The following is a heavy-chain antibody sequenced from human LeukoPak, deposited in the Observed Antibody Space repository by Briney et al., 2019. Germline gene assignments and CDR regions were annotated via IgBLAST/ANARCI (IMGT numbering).Heavy chain of an antibody. Sequence: SETLSLTCTVSGYSISSGYYWGWIRQPPGKGLEWIGSIYYSGSTYYNPSLKSRVTISVDTSKNQFSLKLSSVTAADTAVYYCARGYYGSGSYYNYWGQGTLVTVSS. CDR3: ARGYYGSGSYYNY. CDR1: GYSISSGYY. V-gene: IGHV4-38-2*02. J-gene: IGHJ4*02. D-gene: IGHD3-10*01. CDR2: IYYSGST.